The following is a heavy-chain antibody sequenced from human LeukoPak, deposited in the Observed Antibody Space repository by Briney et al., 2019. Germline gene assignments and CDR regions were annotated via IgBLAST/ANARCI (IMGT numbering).Heavy chain of an antibody. CDR2: IIPIFGTA. CDR1: GGTSSSYA. CDR3: ARVKYSSGWYYFDY. J-gene: IGHJ4*02. D-gene: IGHD6-19*01. Sequence: SVKVSCKASGGTSSSYAISWVRQAPGQGLEWMGRIIPIFGTANYAQKFQGRVTITTDGSTSTAYMELSSLRSEDTAVYYCARVKYSSGWYYFDYWGQGTLVTVSS. V-gene: IGHV1-69*05.